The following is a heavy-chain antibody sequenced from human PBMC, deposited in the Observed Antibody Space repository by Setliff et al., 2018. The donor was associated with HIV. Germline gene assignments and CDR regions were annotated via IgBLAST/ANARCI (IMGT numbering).Heavy chain of an antibody. CDR2: IYPADSDT. V-gene: IGHV5-51*01. CDR3: ARAVREKVFRFLEWPAHYDS. Sequence: GESLKISCRGSGYNFTSYWIGWVRQMPGKGLEWMGIIYPADSDTRYSPSFQGQVTISADKSISTAYLQWSTLKASDTAMYYCARAVREKVFRFLEWPAHYDSLGQGTLVTVSS. D-gene: IGHD3-3*01. CDR1: GYNFTSYW. J-gene: IGHJ4*02.